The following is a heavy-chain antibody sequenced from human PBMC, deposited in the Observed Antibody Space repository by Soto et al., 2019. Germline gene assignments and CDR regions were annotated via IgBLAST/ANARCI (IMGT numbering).Heavy chain of an antibody. Sequence: PGGCLGLACAASGFTFMIYSMDFVRQAPGKGLEWVSSISSSSSYIYYADSVKGRFTISRDNAKNSLYLQMNSLRAEDTAVYYCARPYPAFDIWGQGTMVTVSS. CDR2: ISSSSSYI. J-gene: IGHJ3*02. CDR1: GFTFMIYS. D-gene: IGHD2-2*01. CDR3: ARPYPAFDI. V-gene: IGHV3-21*01.